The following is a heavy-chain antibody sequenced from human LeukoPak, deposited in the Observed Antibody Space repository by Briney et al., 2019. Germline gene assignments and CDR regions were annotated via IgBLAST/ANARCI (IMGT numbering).Heavy chain of an antibody. D-gene: IGHD3-10*01. CDR2: IITIFGTA. J-gene: IGHJ4*02. Sequence: SVKVSCKASGGTFSSYAISWVREAPGQGLEWMGRIITIFGTANYAQKVQGRVTITTYESTSTAYMELSSLRSEDTAVYHYTRDNYSGSGPFDYWGQGTLVTVSS. CDR3: TRDNYSGSGPFDY. CDR1: GGTFSSYA. V-gene: IGHV1-69*05.